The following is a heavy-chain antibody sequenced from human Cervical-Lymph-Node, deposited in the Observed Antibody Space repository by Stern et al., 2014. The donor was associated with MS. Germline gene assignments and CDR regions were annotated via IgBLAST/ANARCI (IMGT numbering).Heavy chain of an antibody. CDR1: GFPLSIYS. D-gene: IGHD1-1*01. CDR3: ARDDWVERLDS. J-gene: IGHJ5*01. CDR2: ISTISTI. V-gene: IGHV3-48*01. Sequence: EVQLVESGGGLVQPGGSLRLSCAASGFPLSIYSMNWVRQAPGTGLEWVSYISTISTIYYADSVKGRFTISRDNAKNSLYLQMNSLRAEDTAVYFCARDDWVERLDSWGQGILVTVSS.